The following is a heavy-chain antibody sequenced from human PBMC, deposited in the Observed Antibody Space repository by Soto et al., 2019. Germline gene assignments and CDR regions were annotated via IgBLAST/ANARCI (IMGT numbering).Heavy chain of an antibody. CDR3: ARGGSNDWQVAFDI. Sequence: QLQQWGAGLLKPSETLSLTCVVSGGSFSTYYYNWIRQSPGKGLVWIGEINHSGSNNYSPSLKRRVTMSLDTSKNQFSLKLTSVTAADTAVYYCARGGSNDWQVAFDIWGQGTMVTVSS. CDR1: GGSFSTYY. J-gene: IGHJ3*02. CDR2: INHSGSN. D-gene: IGHD3-9*01. V-gene: IGHV4-34*01.